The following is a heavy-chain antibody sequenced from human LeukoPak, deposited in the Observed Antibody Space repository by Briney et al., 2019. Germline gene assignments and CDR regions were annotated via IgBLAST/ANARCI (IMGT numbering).Heavy chain of an antibody. CDR2: IIPIFGTA. V-gene: IGHV1-69*13. J-gene: IGHJ4*02. CDR1: GGTFSSYA. Sequence: SVKVSCKASGGTFSSYAISWVRQAPGQGLEWMGGIIPIFGTANYAQKFQGRVTITADESTSTAYMELSSLRSGDTAVYYCARVIMSSGWKRPANYFDYWGQGTLVTVSS. CDR3: ARVIMSSGWKRPANYFDY. D-gene: IGHD6-19*01.